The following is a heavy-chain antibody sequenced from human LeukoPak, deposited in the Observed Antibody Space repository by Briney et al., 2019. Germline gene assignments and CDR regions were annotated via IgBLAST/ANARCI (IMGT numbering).Heavy chain of an antibody. CDR3: ASIQGDAFDI. V-gene: IGHV4-59*01. J-gene: IGHJ3*02. CDR1: GGSISSYY. CDR2: IYYSGST. Sequence: TSETLSLTCTVSGGSISSYYWSWIRQPPGKGLEWIGYIYYSGSTNYNPSLKSRVTMSVDTSKYQFSLKLSSVTAADTAVYYCASIQGDAFDIWGRGTMVTVSS.